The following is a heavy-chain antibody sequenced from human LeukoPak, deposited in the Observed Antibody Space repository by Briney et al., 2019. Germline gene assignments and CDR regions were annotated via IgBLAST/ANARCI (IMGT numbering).Heavy chain of an antibody. Sequence: GESLQISCQGSGYSFTTYWIGWVRQMPGKGLEWMGIIYPGDSDTRYSPSFQGQVTISADKSISTAYLQWRSLKASDTAMYYCARTAVAGTFSHSDYWGQGTLVTVAS. J-gene: IGHJ4*02. V-gene: IGHV5-51*01. CDR2: IYPGDSDT. CDR3: ARTAVAGTFSHSDY. CDR1: GYSFTTYW. D-gene: IGHD6-19*01.